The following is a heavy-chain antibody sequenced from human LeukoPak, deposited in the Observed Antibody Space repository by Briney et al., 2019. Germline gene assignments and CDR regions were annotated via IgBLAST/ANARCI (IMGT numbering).Heavy chain of an antibody. CDR2: IYCSGST. CDR1: GGSISSYY. V-gene: IGHV4-59*08. CDR3: ARGGESGYDT. J-gene: IGHJ5*02. Sequence: SETLSLTCTVSGGSISSYYWSWIRQPPGKGLEWIGYIYCSGSTNYNPSLKSRVTISVDTSKNQFSLKLSSVTAADTAVYYCARGGESGYDTWGQGSLVTVSS. D-gene: IGHD5-12*01.